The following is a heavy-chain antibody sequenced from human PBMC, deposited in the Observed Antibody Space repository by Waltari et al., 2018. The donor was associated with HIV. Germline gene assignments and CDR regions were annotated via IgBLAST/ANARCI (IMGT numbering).Heavy chain of an antibody. J-gene: IGHJ4*02. CDR3: ARDVVGGDD. V-gene: IGHV3-7*01. CDR1: GFTFSSYW. Sequence: EVQLVESGGGLVQPGGSLRLSCAASGFTFSSYWMSWVRQAPGKGVGWVAKIKEEGRWKYKVDSLKGRFTISRDNAKNSLYLQRNSLRAEDTAVYYCARDVVGGDDWGQGTLVTVSS. CDR2: IKEEGRWK. D-gene: IGHD2-15*01.